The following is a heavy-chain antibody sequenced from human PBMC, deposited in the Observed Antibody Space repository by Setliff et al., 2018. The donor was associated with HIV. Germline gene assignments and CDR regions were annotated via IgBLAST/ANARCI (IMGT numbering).Heavy chain of an antibody. CDR2: IGTGGDT. CDR3: AREIRTVYTGGHYFYGIDV. J-gene: IGHJ6*02. Sequence: PGGSLRLSCEASGFTFSSYDFHWVRQAAGKGLEWVSAIGTGGDTYYVDSVKGRFTISRENARNSLYLQMNSLRAGDTAVYYCAREIRTVYTGGHYFYGIDVWGQGTAVTVYS. V-gene: IGHV3-13*01. D-gene: IGHD3-16*01. CDR1: GFTFSSYD.